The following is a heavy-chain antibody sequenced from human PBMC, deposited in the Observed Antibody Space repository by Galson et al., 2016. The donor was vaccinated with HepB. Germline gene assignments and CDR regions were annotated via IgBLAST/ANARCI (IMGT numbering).Heavy chain of an antibody. Sequence: SLRLSCAASGFAFSTYALHWVRQAPGKGLEWVALTSYDGDNKKYADSVRGRFTISRDNSKNTLYLQMNSLRAEDTAVYYCGRDQSDCSGGTCYSGGPVDYWGQGTLVTVSS. V-gene: IGHV3-30-3*01. D-gene: IGHD2-15*01. CDR2: TSYDGDNK. CDR3: GRDQSDCSGGTCYSGGPVDY. J-gene: IGHJ4*02. CDR1: GFAFSTYA.